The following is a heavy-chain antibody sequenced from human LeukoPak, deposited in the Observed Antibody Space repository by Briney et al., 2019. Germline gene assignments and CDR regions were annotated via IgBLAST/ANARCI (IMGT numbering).Heavy chain of an antibody. CDR3: ARGDSSGWSLVIFDY. J-gene: IGHJ4*02. V-gene: IGHV4-59*01. D-gene: IGHD6-19*01. Sequence: PSETLSLTCTVSSGSISSYYWSWIRQPPGKGLEWIGYIYYSGSTSYNPSLKSRVTISVDTSKNQFSLRLSSVTAADTAVYYCARGDSSGWSLVIFDYWGQGTLVTVSS. CDR1: SGSISSYY. CDR2: IYYSGST.